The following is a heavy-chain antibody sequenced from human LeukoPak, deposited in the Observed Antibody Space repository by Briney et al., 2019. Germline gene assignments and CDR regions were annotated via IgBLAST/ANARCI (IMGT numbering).Heavy chain of an antibody. CDR3: ARAWTDGYSHFDY. CDR2: IYTSGT. Sequence: SETLSLTCTVSGDSINSYYWSWIRQPARKGLEWIGRIYTSGTDYSPSLKSRVTMSVDTSKNQFSLKLSSVTAADTAVYYCARAWTDGYSHFDYWGREPWSPSPQ. CDR1: GDSINSYY. V-gene: IGHV4-4*07. J-gene: IGHJ4*02. D-gene: IGHD3-22*01.